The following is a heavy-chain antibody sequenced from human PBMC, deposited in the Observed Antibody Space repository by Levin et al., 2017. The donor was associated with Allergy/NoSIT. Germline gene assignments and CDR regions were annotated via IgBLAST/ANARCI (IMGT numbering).Heavy chain of an antibody. CDR3: ARDPLAPFDY. V-gene: IGHV3-7*01. CDR2: IKQDGSEK. J-gene: IGHJ4*02. Sequence: GGSLRLSCAASGFTFSSYWMGWVRQAPGKGLEWVANIKQDGSEKHYVDSVKGRFTIFRDNSKNSLYLQMDSLRAEDTAVYYCARDPLAPFDYWGQGTLVTVSS. CDR1: GFTFSSYW.